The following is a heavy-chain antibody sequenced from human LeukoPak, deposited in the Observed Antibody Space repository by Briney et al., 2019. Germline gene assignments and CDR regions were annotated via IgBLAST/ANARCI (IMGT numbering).Heavy chain of an antibody. D-gene: IGHD3-10*01. CDR2: IYYSGST. V-gene: IGHV4-39*07. J-gene: IGHJ3*02. CDR1: GGSISSYY. Sequence: SETLSLTCTVSGGSISSYYWGWIRQPPGKGLEWIGSIYYSGSTYYNPSLKSRVTISVDTSKNQFSLKLSSVTAADTAVYYCARIMVRGVIRPDAFDIWGQGTMVTVSS. CDR3: ARIMVRGVIRPDAFDI.